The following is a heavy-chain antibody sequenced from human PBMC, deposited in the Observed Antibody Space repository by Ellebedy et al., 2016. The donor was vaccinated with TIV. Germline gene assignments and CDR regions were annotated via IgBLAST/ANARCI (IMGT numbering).Heavy chain of an antibody. CDR2: ISGSDGST. D-gene: IGHD1-1*01. Sequence: GESLKISCAASGFMFSSYAMSWVRQAQGKGLEWVSAISGSDGSTLYADSVRGRFTISRDTHKNTLFLQMSSLRAEDTAIYYCAKAGYNSHVRNNWFDSWGRGTLVTVSS. CDR3: AKAGYNSHVRNNWFDS. V-gene: IGHV3-23*01. CDR1: GFMFSSYA. J-gene: IGHJ5*01.